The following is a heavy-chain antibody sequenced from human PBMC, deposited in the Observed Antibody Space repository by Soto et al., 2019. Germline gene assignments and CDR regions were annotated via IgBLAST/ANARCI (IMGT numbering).Heavy chain of an antibody. CDR3: ARQGGGYNQEFAF. CDR2: IHSGST. V-gene: IGHV4-59*08. CDR1: GGSISSDY. J-gene: IGHJ4*02. D-gene: IGHD5-12*01. Sequence: PSETLSLTCTVSGGSISSDYWNWIRQPPGKGLEWIGYIHSGSTTYSASLRSRVTISVDTSKNQFSLKLSSVTAADTAVYYCARQGGGYNQEFAFWGQGTLVTVSS.